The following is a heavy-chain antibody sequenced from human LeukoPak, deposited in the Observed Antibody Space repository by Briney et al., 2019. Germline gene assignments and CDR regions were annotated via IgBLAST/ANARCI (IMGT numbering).Heavy chain of an antibody. CDR3: ARGRAAAGARIDY. CDR1: GFTFSGYW. J-gene: IGHJ4*02. D-gene: IGHD6-13*01. CDR2: INSDGSST. V-gene: IGHV3-74*01. Sequence: GGSLRLSCEASGFTFSGYWMHWVRQAPGKGLVWVSRINSDGSSTTYADSVKGRFTVSRDNAKNTLDLQMNSLRAEDTAVYYCARGRAAAGARIDYWGQGTLVTVSS.